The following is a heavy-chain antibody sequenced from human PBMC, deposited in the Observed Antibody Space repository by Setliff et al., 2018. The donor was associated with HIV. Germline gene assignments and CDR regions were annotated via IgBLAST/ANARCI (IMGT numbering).Heavy chain of an antibody. Sequence: SETLSLTCAVSGYSITSVYYWGWIRQPPGKGLEWIGSIYYSGSTYYNPSLKSRVTMSVDTSKNQFSLKLSSVTAADTAVYYCARDPRSSWYDDAFDIWGQGTMVTVSS. CDR3: ARDPRSSWYDDAFDI. J-gene: IGHJ3*02. CDR1: GYSITSVYY. CDR2: IYYSGST. D-gene: IGHD6-13*01. V-gene: IGHV4-38-2*02.